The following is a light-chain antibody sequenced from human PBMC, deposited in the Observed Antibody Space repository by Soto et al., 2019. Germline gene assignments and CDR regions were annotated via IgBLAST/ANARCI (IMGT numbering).Light chain of an antibody. CDR2: KAS. V-gene: IGKV1-5*03. CDR1: QSISSW. CDR3: QQYNSYSWT. Sequence: IQMTQSPSTLSASVGDRVIITCRASQSISSWLAWYQQKPGKAPKLLIYKASSLESGVPSRFRGSGSGTEFTLTISSLPPDDFAPYYCQQYNSYSWTFGQGTKVDIK. J-gene: IGKJ1*01.